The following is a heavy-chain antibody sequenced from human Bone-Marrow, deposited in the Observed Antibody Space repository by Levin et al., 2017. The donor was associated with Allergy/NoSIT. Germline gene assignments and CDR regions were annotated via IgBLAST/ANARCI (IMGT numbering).Heavy chain of an antibody. J-gene: IGHJ4*02. Sequence: ESGPTLVKPTQTLTLTCSFSGFSLNTTGVGVGWLRQPPGKALQWLALIYWDDDKRYSPPLQTRLTVTKDASKNQVVLTMTDMDPVDTATYDCAHQRTTVDGYCGSPPCHQQYDYWGLGTLVTVSS. V-gene: IGHV2-5*02. CDR1: GFSLNTTGVG. CDR2: IYWDDDK. CDR3: AHQRTTVDGYCGSPPCHQQYDY. D-gene: IGHD2-2*01.